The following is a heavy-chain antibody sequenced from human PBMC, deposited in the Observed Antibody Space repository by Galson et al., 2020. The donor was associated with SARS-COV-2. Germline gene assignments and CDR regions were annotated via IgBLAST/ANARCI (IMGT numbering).Heavy chain of an antibody. D-gene: IGHD4-4*01. CDR1: GGSFSGYY. V-gene: IGHV4-34*01. Sequence: SETLSLTCAVYGGSFSGYYWTWIRQPPGMGLEWIGEINHSGSTNYNPSLKSRVIISVDTSKSQFSLKLSSVTAADTAVYYCAGGRGADYRSDYWGQGTLVTVSS. J-gene: IGHJ4*02. CDR3: AGGRGADYRSDY. CDR2: INHSGST.